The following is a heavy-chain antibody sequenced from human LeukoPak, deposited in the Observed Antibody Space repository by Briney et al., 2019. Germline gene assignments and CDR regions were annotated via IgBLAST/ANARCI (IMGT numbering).Heavy chain of an antibody. V-gene: IGHV1-69*04. J-gene: IGHJ5*02. Sequence: SVKVSCKASGGTFSSYAISWVRQAPGHGREWMGRIIPILGTANYAQKFQGRVTITADKSTSTAYMELSSLRSEDTAVYYCARLIGGYCSSTSCYSVPWGQGTLVTVSS. CDR1: GGTFSSYA. CDR3: ARLIGGYCSSTSCYSVP. CDR2: IIPILGTA. D-gene: IGHD2-2*01.